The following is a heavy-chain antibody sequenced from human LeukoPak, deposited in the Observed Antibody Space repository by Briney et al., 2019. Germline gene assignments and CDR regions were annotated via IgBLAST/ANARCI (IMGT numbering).Heavy chain of an antibody. V-gene: IGHV3-23*01. J-gene: IGHJ4*02. D-gene: IGHD3-3*01. CDR3: AKDPAQRFLEWLSFDY. Sequence: SGGSLRLSCAASGFTFSSYAMSWVRQAPGKGLEWVSAISGSGGSTYYADSVKGRFTIPRDNSKNTLYLQMNSLRAEDTAVYYCAKDPAQRFLEWLSFDYWGQGTLVTVSS. CDR2: ISGSGGST. CDR1: GFTFSSYA.